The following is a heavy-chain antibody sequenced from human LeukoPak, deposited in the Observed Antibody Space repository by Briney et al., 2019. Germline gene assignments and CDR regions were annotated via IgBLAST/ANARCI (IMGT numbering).Heavy chain of an antibody. Sequence: GGSLRLSCAASGFTFSSYSMNWVRQAPGKGLEWVSSSSSSSSYIYYADSVKGRFTISRDNAKNSLYLQMNSLRAEDTAVYYCARDRPGQQLPNSLDYWGQGTLVTVSS. J-gene: IGHJ4*02. CDR1: GFTFSSYS. D-gene: IGHD6-13*01. CDR3: ARDRPGQQLPNSLDY. V-gene: IGHV3-21*01. CDR2: SSSSSSYI.